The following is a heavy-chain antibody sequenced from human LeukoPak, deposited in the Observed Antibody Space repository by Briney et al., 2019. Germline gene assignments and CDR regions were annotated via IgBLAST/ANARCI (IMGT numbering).Heavy chain of an antibody. CDR1: GFIFSNNG. V-gene: IGHV3-30*02. Sequence: GGSLRLSCAASGFIFSNNGMHWVRQAPGKGLEWVAFIRYDGSNEYYADSVKGRFTISRDNSRNTLFLQMNTLRAEDTAVYYCAKDYRRYGGYSDYWGQGTLVTVSS. CDR2: IRYDGSNE. J-gene: IGHJ4*02. D-gene: IGHD4-17*01. CDR3: AKDYRRYGGYSDY.